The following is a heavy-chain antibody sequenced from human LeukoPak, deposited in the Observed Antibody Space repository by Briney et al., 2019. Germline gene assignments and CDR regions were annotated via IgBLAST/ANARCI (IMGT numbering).Heavy chain of an antibody. CDR1: GGSFSDYN. V-gene: IGHV4-34*01. D-gene: IGHD3-16*02. J-gene: IGHJ6*03. CDR2: LNQREGP. Sequence: KTSETLSLTCVVYGGSFSDYNWRWIREPPGKGLEWIGELNQREGPDYNPPLKSRVTISVDTSQNQLSLRLSSVTAADTAVYFCARLKVIKVEKLSFIRFYYYYYMDVWGEGTTVTVSS. CDR3: ARLKVIKVEKLSFIRFYYYYYMDV.